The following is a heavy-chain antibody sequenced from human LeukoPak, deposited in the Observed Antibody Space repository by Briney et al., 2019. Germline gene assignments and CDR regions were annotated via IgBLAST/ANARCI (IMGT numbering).Heavy chain of an antibody. Sequence: GGSLRLSCAASGFTFSSYSMNWVRQAPGKGLEWVSSISSSSYIYYADSVKGRFTISRDNAKNSLYLQMNSLRAEDTAVYYCARAPGASYYDSSGYYLDYWGQGTLVTVSS. J-gene: IGHJ4*02. V-gene: IGHV3-21*01. D-gene: IGHD3-22*01. CDR1: GFTFSSYS. CDR3: ARAPGASYYDSSGYYLDY. CDR2: ISSSSYI.